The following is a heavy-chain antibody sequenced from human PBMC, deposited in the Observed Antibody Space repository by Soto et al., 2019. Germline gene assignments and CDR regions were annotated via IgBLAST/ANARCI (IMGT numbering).Heavy chain of an antibody. CDR2: IYYSGST. Sequence: GSLRLSCAVSGFTFSDYYMTWIRQPPGKGLEWIGYIYYSGSTNYNPSLKSRVTISVDTSKNQFSLKLSSVTAADTAVYYCARANEDYYDSSNWFDPWGQGTLVTVSS. J-gene: IGHJ5*02. CDR1: GFTFSDYY. V-gene: IGHV4-59*01. D-gene: IGHD3-22*01. CDR3: ARANEDYYDSSNWFDP.